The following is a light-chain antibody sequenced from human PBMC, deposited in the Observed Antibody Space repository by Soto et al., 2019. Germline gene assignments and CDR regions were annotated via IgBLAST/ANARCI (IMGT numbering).Light chain of an antibody. CDR2: TSS. J-gene: IGKJ3*01. CDR1: QNISIF. V-gene: IGKV1-39*01. Sequence: DIQLTQSPSSLSASVVDRVTITFRASQNISIFLNWYQQKPGKAPKLLIYTSSDLDTWVASRNSGGGSGTEFTLSISSLQHVAFATDSCQQSYSTLVTFGPGTKVDIK. CDR3: QQSYSTLVT.